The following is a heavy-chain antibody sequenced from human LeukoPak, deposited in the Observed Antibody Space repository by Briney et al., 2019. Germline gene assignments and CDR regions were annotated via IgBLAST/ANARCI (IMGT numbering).Heavy chain of an antibody. CDR1: GSTFRSYA. V-gene: IGHV3-23*01. D-gene: IGHD4-11*01. J-gene: IGHJ4*02. CDR2: ISGIGGTS. CDR3: AKFYSLYYFDY. Sequence: PGGSLRLSCIASGSTFRSYAMSWVRQAPGKGLEWVSGISGIGGTSYYADSVKGRFTISRDNSKNTLYLQMNSLRDEDTAVYYCAKFYSLYYFDYWGQGTLVTVSS.